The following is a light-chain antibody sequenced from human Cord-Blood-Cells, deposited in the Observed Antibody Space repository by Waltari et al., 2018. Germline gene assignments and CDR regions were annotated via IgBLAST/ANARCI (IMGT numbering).Light chain of an antibody. V-gene: IGKV1-39*01. CDR3: QQSYSTPLT. Sequence: DIQMTQSPSSLHASVGARVTITCRANQRISSYLNWYQQKPGKAPKLLIYSASSLQSGVPSRFSGSGSGTDFTLTISSLQPEDFATYYCQQSYSTPLTFGGGTKVEIK. CDR1: QRISSY. J-gene: IGKJ4*01. CDR2: SAS.